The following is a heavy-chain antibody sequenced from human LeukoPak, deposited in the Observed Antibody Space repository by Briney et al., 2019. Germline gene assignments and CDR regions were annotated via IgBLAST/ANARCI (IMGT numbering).Heavy chain of an antibody. CDR1: GYTFTSYD. V-gene: IGHV1-8*03. CDR3: ARARSTYDFWSGYYTFDY. J-gene: IGHJ4*02. D-gene: IGHD3-3*01. CDR2: MNPNSGNT. Sequence: ASVKVSCKASGYTFTSYDINWVRQATGQGLEWMGWMNPNSGNTGYAQKFQGRVTITRNTSISTAYMELSSLRSEDTAVYYCARARSTYDFWSGYYTFDYWGQGTLVTVSS.